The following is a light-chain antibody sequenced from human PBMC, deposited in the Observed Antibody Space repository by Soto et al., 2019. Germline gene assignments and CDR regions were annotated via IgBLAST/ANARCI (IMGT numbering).Light chain of an antibody. CDR1: QGISNY. CDR2: GAS. CDR3: QQFNSYPLT. Sequence: DVQLTQSPSFLSASVGDRVIITCRASQGISNYLAWYQQKSGKAPNLLIYGASTLQSGVPSRFSGSGSGTEFTLTISSLQPEDFATYHCQQFNSYPLTFGGGTKVEIK. J-gene: IGKJ4*01. V-gene: IGKV1-9*01.